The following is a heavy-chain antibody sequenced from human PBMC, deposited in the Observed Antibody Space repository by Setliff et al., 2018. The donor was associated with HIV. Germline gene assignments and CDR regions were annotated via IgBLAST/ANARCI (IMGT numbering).Heavy chain of an antibody. J-gene: IGHJ4*02. V-gene: IGHV3-30*02. CDR2: IQYDGRKN. CDR3: AQIWFGGAHFR. CDR1: GFTFSYFG. Sequence: PGGSLRLSCAASGFTFSYFGMHWVRQAPGKGLEWVAFIQYDGRKNNYADSVKGRFTISRDNSRNTVFLQMNNLRTEDTAVYYCAQIWFGGAHFRWGQGTLVTVS. D-gene: IGHD3-10*01.